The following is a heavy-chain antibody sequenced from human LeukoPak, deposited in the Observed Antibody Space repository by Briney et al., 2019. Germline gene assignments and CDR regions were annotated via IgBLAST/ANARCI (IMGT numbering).Heavy chain of an antibody. D-gene: IGHD3-22*01. Sequence: SETLSLTCTVSGGSISSYYWSWIRQPAGKGLQWIGRIYSSGSANYNPSLKSRVTMSVDTSKNQFSLRLNSMTAADTAVYYCARGGDTIGSIRSPFDIWGQGTMVTVSS. J-gene: IGHJ3*02. CDR3: ARGGDTIGSIRSPFDI. V-gene: IGHV4-4*07. CDR2: IYSSGSA. CDR1: GGSISSYY.